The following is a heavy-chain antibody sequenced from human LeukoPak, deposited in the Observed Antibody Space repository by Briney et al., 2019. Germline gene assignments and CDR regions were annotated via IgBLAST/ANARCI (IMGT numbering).Heavy chain of an antibody. CDR3: TTGVYSGYDFDY. Sequence: GGSLRPSRAASGFTFSNAWMSWVRQAPGKGLEWVGRIKSKTGGGTTDYAAPVKGRFTISRDDSKNTLYLQMNSLKTEDTAVYYCTTGVYSGYDFDYWGQGTLVTVSS. CDR1: GFTFSNAW. V-gene: IGHV3-15*01. CDR2: IKSKTGGGTT. D-gene: IGHD5-12*01. J-gene: IGHJ4*02.